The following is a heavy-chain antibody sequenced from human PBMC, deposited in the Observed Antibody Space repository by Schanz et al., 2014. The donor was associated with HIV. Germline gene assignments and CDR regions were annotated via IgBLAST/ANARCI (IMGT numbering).Heavy chain of an antibody. CDR1: GYTFNSHY. V-gene: IGHV1-2*02. CDR3: ARDVSVDCTGINNCYIRKWFDP. J-gene: IGHJ5*02. D-gene: IGHD2-8*02. CDR2: INPNSGGT. Sequence: QVQLVQSGAEMKKPGASVMVSCKASGYTFNSHYIHWVRQAPGQGLEWMGWINPNSGGTNYAQKFQGRVTMTRDTSISTAYMEMRRLRSDDTAVYYCARDVSVDCTGINNCYIRKWFDPWGQGTLVTVSS.